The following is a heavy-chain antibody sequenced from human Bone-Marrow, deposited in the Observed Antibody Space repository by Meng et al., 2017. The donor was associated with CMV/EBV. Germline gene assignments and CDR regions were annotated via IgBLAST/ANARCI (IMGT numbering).Heavy chain of an antibody. CDR1: GFTFSSYS. J-gene: IGHJ6*02. CDR2: ISSSSSYI. CDR3: ARVPVRGNYYYYYYGMDV. D-gene: IGHD3-10*01. Sequence: GGSLRLSCAASGFTFSSYSMNWVRQAPGKGLEWVSSISSSSSYIYYADSVKGRFTISRDNAKNSLYLQMNSLRAEDTAVYYCARVPVRGNYYYYYYGMDVWGQGTTVTVSS. V-gene: IGHV3-21*01.